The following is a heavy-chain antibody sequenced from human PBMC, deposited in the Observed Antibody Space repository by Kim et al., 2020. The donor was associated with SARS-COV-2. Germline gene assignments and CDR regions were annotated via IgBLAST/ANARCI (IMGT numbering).Heavy chain of an antibody. J-gene: IGHJ6*02. D-gene: IGHD3-10*01. Sequence: GGSLRLSCAASGFTFSSYWMSWVRQAPGKGLEWVANIKQDGSEKYYVDSVKGRFTISRDNAKNSLYLQMNSLRAEDTAVYYCARVGDRYYYGSGSYLSTPYNYYYYGMDVWGQGTTVTVSS. V-gene: IGHV3-7*03. CDR3: ARVGDRYYYGSGSYLSTPYNYYYYGMDV. CDR1: GFTFSSYW. CDR2: IKQDGSEK.